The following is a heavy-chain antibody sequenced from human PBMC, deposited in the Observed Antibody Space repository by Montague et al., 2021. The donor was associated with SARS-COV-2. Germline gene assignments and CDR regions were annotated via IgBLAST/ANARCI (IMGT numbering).Heavy chain of an antibody. CDR3: ARGGYYDNTGYYSDYYYNMDV. V-gene: IGHV4-59*01. CDR2: IFHSGRT. Sequence: ETLSLTCTVSGGSIDSFYWSWIRRPPGKGLEWIGCIFHSGRTXXXPSXXXRVPMSVDTSKNQVSLRLSSLTAADTAVYYCARGGYYDNTGYYSDYYYNMDVWGQGTTVTVSS. J-gene: IGHJ6*02. CDR1: GGSIDSFY. D-gene: IGHD3-22*01.